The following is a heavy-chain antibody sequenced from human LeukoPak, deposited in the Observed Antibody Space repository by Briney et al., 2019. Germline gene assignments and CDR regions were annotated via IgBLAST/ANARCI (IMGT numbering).Heavy chain of an antibody. CDR1: GGSISSSSYY. V-gene: IGHV4-39*07. CDR2: IYYSGST. J-gene: IGHJ6*02. CDR3: ATGPNLGATRHYYYYYGMDV. D-gene: IGHD1-26*01. Sequence: PSETLSLTCTVSGGSISSSSYYWGWIRQPPGKGLEWIGSIYYSGSTYYNPSLKSRVTISVDTSKNQFSLKLSSVTAADTAVYYCATGPNLGATRHYYYYYGMDVWGQGTTVTVSS.